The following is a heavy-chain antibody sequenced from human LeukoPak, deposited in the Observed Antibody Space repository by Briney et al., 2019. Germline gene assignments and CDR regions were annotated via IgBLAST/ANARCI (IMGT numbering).Heavy chain of an antibody. D-gene: IGHD3-10*01. V-gene: IGHV3-23*01. J-gene: IGHJ4*02. CDR1: GFTLNTYT. CDR2: ISGRGDGT. Sequence: GGSLRLSCAASGFTLNTYTMNWVRQAPGKGLEWVSAISGRGDGTYYADFVKGRFTISRYNSKNTLFLQMNSLRVEDTATYYCAKGTERYREVSSFDYWGRGTLVAVSS. CDR3: AKGTERYREVSSFDY.